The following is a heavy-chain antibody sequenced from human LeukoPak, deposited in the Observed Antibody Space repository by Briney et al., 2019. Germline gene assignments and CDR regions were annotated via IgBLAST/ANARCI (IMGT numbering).Heavy chain of an antibody. J-gene: IGHJ6*03. D-gene: IGHD1-26*01. CDR1: GGSISSYY. V-gene: IGHV4-4*07. Sequence: SETLSLTCTVSGGSISSYYWSWIRQPAGKGLEWIGRIYTSGSTNYNPSLKSRVTMSVDTSKNQFSLKLSSVTAADTAVYYCARHWELLEGDYYYYYMDVWGKGTTVTVSS. CDR2: IYTSGST. CDR3: ARHWELLEGDYYYYYMDV.